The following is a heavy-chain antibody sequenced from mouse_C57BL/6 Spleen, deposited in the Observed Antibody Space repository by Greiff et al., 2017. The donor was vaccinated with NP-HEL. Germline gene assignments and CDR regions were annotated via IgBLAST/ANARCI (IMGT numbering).Heavy chain of an antibody. CDR3: ARDGARDYYAMDY. V-gene: IGHV1-53*01. D-gene: IGHD2-3*01. J-gene: IGHJ4*01. CDR2: INPSNGGT. CDR1: GYTFTSYW. Sequence: QVQLQQPGTELVKPGASVKLSCKASGYTFTSYWMHWVKQRPGQGLEWIGNINPSNGGTNYNEKCKSKATLTVDKSSSTAYMQLSSLTSEDSAVYYCARDGARDYYAMDYWGQGTSVTVSS.